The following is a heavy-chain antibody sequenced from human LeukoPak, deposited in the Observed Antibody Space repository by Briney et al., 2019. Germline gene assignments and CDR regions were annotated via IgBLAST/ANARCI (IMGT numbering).Heavy chain of an antibody. CDR2: INPNSGGT. Sequence: GASVKVSCKASGYTFTGYYMHWVRQAPGQGLECMGWINPNSGGTNYAQKFQGRVTMTRDTSISTAYMELSRLRSDDTAVYYCAREGSVVVVAATRYWFDPWGQGTLVTVSS. V-gene: IGHV1-2*02. J-gene: IGHJ5*02. CDR1: GYTFTGYY. D-gene: IGHD2-15*01. CDR3: AREGSVVVVAATRYWFDP.